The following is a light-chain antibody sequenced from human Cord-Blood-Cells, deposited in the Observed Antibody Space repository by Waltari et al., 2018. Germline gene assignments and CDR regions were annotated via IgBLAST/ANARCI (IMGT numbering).Light chain of an antibody. CDR3: SSYTSSSTRV. J-gene: IGLJ1*01. Sequence: QSALTQPASVSGSPGQSITISCTGTSSYVGSYNYVSWYQQHPGKAPKIMIYEVSNRPSGVSNRFSGSKSGNTASLTISGLQAEDEADYYCSSYTSSSTRVFGTGTKVTVL. CDR1: SSYVGSYNY. CDR2: EVS. V-gene: IGLV2-14*01.